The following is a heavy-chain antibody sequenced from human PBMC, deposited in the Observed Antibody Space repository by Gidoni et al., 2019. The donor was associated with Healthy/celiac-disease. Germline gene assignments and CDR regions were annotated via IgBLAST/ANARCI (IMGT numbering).Heavy chain of an antibody. V-gene: IGHV4-34*01. CDR2: INHSGST. CDR1: GGSFSGYY. Sequence: QVQLQQWGAGLLKPSETLSLTCAVYGGSFSGYYWSWIRQPPGKGLEWIGEINHSGSTNYNPSLKSRVTISVDTSKNQFSLKLSSVTAADTAVYYCARGLLITRRYSYGYRYYFDYWGQGTLVTVSS. D-gene: IGHD5-18*01. CDR3: ARGLLITRRYSYGYRYYFDY. J-gene: IGHJ4*02.